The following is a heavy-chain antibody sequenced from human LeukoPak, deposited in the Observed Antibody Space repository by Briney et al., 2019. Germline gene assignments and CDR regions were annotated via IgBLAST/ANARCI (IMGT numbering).Heavy chain of an antibody. D-gene: IGHD3-16*02. J-gene: IGHJ4*02. CDR3: ARGGHYDYVWGRYRQKDGFDY. Sequence: PGGSLRLSCAASGFTFSSYWMSWVRQAPGKGLEWLSYITSSSSIRYFADSVKGRFTISRDNAKNSLYLQMNSLRVEDTAVYYCARGGHYDYVWGRYRQKDGFDYWGQGTLVTVSS. CDR1: GFTFSSYW. V-gene: IGHV3-48*01. CDR2: ITSSSSIR.